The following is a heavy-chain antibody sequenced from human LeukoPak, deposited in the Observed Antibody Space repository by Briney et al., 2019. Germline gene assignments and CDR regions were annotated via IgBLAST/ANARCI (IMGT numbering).Heavy chain of an antibody. J-gene: IGHJ4*02. CDR1: GFTFSSYS. Sequence: GGSLRLSCAASGFTFSSYSMNWVRQAPGKGLEWVSYISSSGSTIYYADSVKGRFTISRDNAKNSLYLQMNSLRAEDTAVYYCARDPYDFWSGYYTDYWGQGTLVTVSS. CDR3: ARDPYDFWSGYYTDY. V-gene: IGHV3-48*04. CDR2: ISSSGSTI. D-gene: IGHD3-3*01.